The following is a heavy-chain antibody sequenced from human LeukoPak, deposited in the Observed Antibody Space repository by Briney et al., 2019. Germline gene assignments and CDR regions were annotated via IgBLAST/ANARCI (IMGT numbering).Heavy chain of an antibody. CDR3: ARDRRRYYDSSGYPEDAFDI. CDR2: IVPIFGTA. J-gene: IGHJ3*02. CDR1: GGAFSSYA. D-gene: IGHD3-22*01. Sequence: ASVKVSCKASGGAFSSYAISRVRHAPGQRLEWMAGIVPIFGTANYAQKFQGRVTMTTDTSTSTAHMELRSLRSDDTAVYYCARDRRRYYDSSGYPEDAFDIWGQGTMVTVSS. V-gene: IGHV1-69*05.